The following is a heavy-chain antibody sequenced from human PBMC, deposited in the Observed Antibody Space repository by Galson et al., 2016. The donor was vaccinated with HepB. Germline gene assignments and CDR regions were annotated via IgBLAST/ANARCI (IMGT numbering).Heavy chain of an antibody. CDR1: GFNFGGYY. V-gene: IGHV3-30*03. CDR3: VRGDSSGYYSGSRGFDN. D-gene: IGHD3-22*01. Sequence: SLRLSCAASGFNFGGYYMTWFRQAPGKGLEWVAMMSYDGGKKYYADSVKGRFTISRDNSKNTLYLQMSSLRPEDTAGYYCVRGDSSGYYSGSRGFDNWGQGALVTVSS. CDR2: MSYDGGKK. J-gene: IGHJ4*02.